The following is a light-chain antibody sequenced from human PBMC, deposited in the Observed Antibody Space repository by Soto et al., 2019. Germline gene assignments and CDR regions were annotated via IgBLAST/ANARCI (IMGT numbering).Light chain of an antibody. CDR2: AAS. J-gene: IGKJ3*01. CDR3: QKYNSAPQT. Sequence: DIQMTKSPSSLSASVGDRVTISCRASQGIGNYLAWYQQKPGQVPNLLIYAASTLHSGVPSRFSGSGSGTDFTLTISSLQPEDVATYYCQKYNSAPQTFGPGTKVDVK. V-gene: IGKV1-27*01. CDR1: QGIGNY.